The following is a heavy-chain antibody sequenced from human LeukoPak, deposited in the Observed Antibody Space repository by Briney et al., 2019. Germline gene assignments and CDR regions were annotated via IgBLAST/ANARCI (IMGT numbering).Heavy chain of an antibody. D-gene: IGHD4-17*01. CDR2: IYYSGST. CDR1: GGSISSYY. J-gene: IGHJ4*02. V-gene: IGHV4-59*01. Sequence: SETLSLTCTVSGGSISSYYWSWIRQPPGKGLEWIGYIYYSGSTNYNPSLKSRVTISVDTSKNQFSLKLSSVTAADTAVCYCARHDYGDYGGFDYWGQGTLVTVSS. CDR3: ARHDYGDYGGFDY.